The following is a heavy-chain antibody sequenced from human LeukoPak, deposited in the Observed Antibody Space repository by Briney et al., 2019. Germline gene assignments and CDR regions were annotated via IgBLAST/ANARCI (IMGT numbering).Heavy chain of an antibody. D-gene: IGHD5-18*01. J-gene: IGHJ3*02. V-gene: IGHV1-18*04. CDR1: GYTFTSYG. Sequence: ASVKVSCKASGYTFTSYGISWVRQAPGQGLERMGWIRAYNGNTNYAQKLQGRVTMTTDTSTSTAYMELRSLRSDDTAVYYCARGWLATKNSYGPGDAFDIWGQGTMVTVSS. CDR3: ARGWLATKNSYGPGDAFDI. CDR2: IRAYNGNT.